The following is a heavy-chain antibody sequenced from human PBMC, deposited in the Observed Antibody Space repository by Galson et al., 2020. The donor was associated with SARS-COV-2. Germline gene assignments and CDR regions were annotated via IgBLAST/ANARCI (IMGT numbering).Heavy chain of an antibody. D-gene: IGHD6-25*01. CDR3: ARMGSASWYFDL. V-gene: IGHV2-26*01. CDR1: GFSLSNARMG. Sequence: SGPPLVKPTETLTLTCTVSGFSLSNARMGVSWIRQPPGKALEWLAHIFSNDENSYSTSLKSRLTISKDTSKSQVVLTMTNMDPVDTATYYCARMGSASWYFDLWGRGTLVTVSS. J-gene: IGHJ2*01. CDR2: IFSNDEN.